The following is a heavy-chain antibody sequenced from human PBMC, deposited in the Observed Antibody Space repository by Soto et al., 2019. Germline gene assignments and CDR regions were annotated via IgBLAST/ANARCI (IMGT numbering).Heavy chain of an antibody. CDR3: ARDPQPGTSYGMDV. D-gene: IGHD1-1*01. J-gene: IGHJ6*02. CDR2: IYYSGST. CDR1: GGSISSGGYY. V-gene: IGHV4-31*03. Sequence: SETLSLTCTVSGGSISSGGYYWSWIRQHPGKGLEWIGYIYYSGSTYYNPSLKSRVTISVDTSKNQFSLKLSSVTAADTAVYYCARDPQPGTSYGMDVWGQGTTVTVSS.